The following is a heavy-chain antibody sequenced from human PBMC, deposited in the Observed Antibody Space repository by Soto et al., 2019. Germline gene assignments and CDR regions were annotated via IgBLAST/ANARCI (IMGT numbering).Heavy chain of an antibody. CDR2: ISYDGSNK. CDR1: GFTFSSYA. J-gene: IGHJ6*02. CDR3: ARETDGMDV. Sequence: QVQLVESGGGVVQPGRSLRLSCAASGFTFSSYAMHWVRQAPGKGLEWVTVISYDGSNKYYADSVKSRFTISRDNSKNTLYLQMNSLRPEDTAVYYCARETDGMDVWDQGTTVTVSS. V-gene: IGHV3-30-3*01.